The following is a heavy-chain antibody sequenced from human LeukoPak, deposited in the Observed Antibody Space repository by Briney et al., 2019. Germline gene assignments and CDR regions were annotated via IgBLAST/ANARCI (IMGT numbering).Heavy chain of an antibody. CDR2: IIPIFGTA. V-gene: IGHV1-69*01. D-gene: IGHD3-9*01. J-gene: IGHJ4*02. Sequence: GSSVKVSCKASGGTFSSYAISWVRQAPEQGLEWMGGIIPIFGTANYAQKFQGRVTITADESTSTAYMELSSLRSEDTAVYYCARGGHVLRYFDWSPKHFFDYWGQGTLVTVSS. CDR1: GGTFSSYA. CDR3: ARGGHVLRYFDWSPKHFFDY.